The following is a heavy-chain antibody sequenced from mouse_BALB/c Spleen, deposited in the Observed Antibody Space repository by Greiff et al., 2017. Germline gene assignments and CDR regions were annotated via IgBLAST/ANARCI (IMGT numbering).Heavy chain of an antibody. D-gene: IGHD4-1*01. Sequence: VQLQQSGAELVRSGASVKLSCTASGFNIKDYYMHWVKQRPEQGLEWIGWIDPENGDTDYAPKFQGKATMTADTSSNTAYLQLSSLTSEDTAVYYGTAAYGAPGLGRVYAMDYWGQGTSVTVSS. CDR3: TAAYGAPGLGRVYAMDY. CDR1: GFNIKDYY. J-gene: IGHJ4*01. V-gene: IGHV14-4*02. CDR2: IDPENGDT.